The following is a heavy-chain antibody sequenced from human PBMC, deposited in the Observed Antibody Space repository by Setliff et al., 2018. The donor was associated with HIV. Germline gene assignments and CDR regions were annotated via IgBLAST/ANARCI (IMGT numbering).Heavy chain of an antibody. Sequence: QPGGSLRLSCAASEFPFSSHTMHWVRQAPGKGLEWVGVISYDGRNKYYADSVRGRFTISRDNSKNTLYLQMNSLRTEDTAVYYCAREMPMIYWYFDLWGRGTLVTVSS. CDR2: ISYDGRNK. D-gene: IGHD3-22*01. CDR3: AREMPMIYWYFDL. V-gene: IGHV3-30*04. CDR1: EFPFSSHT. J-gene: IGHJ2*01.